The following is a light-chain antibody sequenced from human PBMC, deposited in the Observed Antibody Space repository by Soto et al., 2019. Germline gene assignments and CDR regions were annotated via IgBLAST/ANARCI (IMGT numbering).Light chain of an antibody. Sequence: EIMLTQSPGTLSLSPEERATRSCRSSQSVSSTYLAWYQQKPGQSPRLLIYRASSRATDIPDRFSGSGSGTEFTLTISSLQSEDFAVYYCHQYNNWPPSFGGGTKVDIK. J-gene: IGKJ4*01. CDR2: RAS. CDR1: QSVSSTY. V-gene: IGKV3-15*01. CDR3: HQYNNWPPS.